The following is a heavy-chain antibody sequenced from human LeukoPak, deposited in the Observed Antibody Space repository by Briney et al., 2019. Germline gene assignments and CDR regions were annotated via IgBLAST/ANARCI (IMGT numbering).Heavy chain of an antibody. D-gene: IGHD3-10*01. CDR1: GFTFDDYA. CDR2: ISWNSGSI. Sequence: GGSLRLSCAASGFTFDDYAMHWVRQAPGKGLEWVSGISWNSGSIGYADSVKGRFTISRDNAKNSLYLQMNSLRAEDTALYYCAKDRDLWFGEKGDYFDYWGQGTLVTVSS. V-gene: IGHV3-9*01. CDR3: AKDRDLWFGEKGDYFDY. J-gene: IGHJ4*02.